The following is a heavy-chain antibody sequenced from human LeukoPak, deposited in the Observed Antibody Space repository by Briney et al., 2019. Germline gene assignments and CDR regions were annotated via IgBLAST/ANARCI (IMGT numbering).Heavy chain of an antibody. D-gene: IGHD2-15*01. CDR3: ARRFREGSCSGGRCFSFGY. Sequence: PGGSLRLSCAASGFTFSSCSMNWVRQAPGKGLEWVSSISSSSSYIYYADSVKGRFTISRDNAKNSLYLQMNSLRAEDTAVYYCARRFREGSCSGGRCFSFGYWGRGTLVTVSS. V-gene: IGHV3-21*01. CDR2: ISSSSSYI. J-gene: IGHJ4*02. CDR1: GFTFSSCS.